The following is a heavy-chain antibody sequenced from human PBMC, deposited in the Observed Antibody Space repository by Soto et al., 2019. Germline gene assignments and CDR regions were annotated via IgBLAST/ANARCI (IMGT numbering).Heavy chain of an antibody. D-gene: IGHD4-4*01. V-gene: IGHV4-61*01. CDR3: ARDGDGRMTTNPYYYNGMDV. CDR1: GGSVGSGSDY. J-gene: IGHJ6*02. CDR2: VFYTGRA. Sequence: SETLSLTCTVSGGSVGSGSDYWSWIRQPPGKGLEWIGYVFYTGRANYNASLKSRVSISLDTSNYQFSLKLSSVTAADTAVYYCARDGDGRMTTNPYYYNGMDVWGPGTTVTVSS.